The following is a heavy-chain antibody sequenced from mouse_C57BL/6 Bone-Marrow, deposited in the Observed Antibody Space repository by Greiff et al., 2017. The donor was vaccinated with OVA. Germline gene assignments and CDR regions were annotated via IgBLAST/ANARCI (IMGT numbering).Heavy chain of an antibody. D-gene: IGHD1-1*01. CDR2: INPNNGGT. Sequence: VHVKQSGPELVKPGASVKIPCKASGYTFTDYNMDWVKQSHGKSLEWIGDINPNNGGTIYNQKFKGKATLTVDKSSSTAYMELRSLTSEDTAVYYCAREGNYYGSSYYWYCDVWGTGTTVTVSS. J-gene: IGHJ1*03. V-gene: IGHV1-18*01. CDR3: AREGNYYGSSYYWYCDV. CDR1: GYTFTDYN.